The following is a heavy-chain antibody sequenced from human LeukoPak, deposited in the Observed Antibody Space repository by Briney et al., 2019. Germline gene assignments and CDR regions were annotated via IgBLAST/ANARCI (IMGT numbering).Heavy chain of an antibody. Sequence: GGSLRLSCTASGFIFSAYAMMWVRQAPGKGPEWVSAIRGGGGSAFYADSVKGRFTISRDNSKYTLFLQMNSLRAEDTAVYYCARDPNGDYIGAFDMWGPGTMVTVSS. CDR2: IRGGGGSA. CDR3: ARDPNGDYIGAFDM. J-gene: IGHJ3*02. CDR1: GFIFSAYA. V-gene: IGHV3-23*01. D-gene: IGHD4-17*01.